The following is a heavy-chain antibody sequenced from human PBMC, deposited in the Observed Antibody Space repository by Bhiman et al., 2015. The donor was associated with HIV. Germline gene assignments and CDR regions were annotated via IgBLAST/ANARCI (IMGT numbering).Heavy chain of an antibody. D-gene: IGHD4-23*01. CDR3: AKGLRWYDY. J-gene: IGHJ4*02. V-gene: IGHV3-23*01. CDR2: IYGGST. CDR1: GFTFSSYA. Sequence: EVQLLESGGGLVQPGGSLRLSCAASGFTFSSYAMTWVRQAPGKGLEWVSAIYGGSTYYADSVKGRFTISRDNFKNTVSLQMISLRAADTAVYYCAKGLRWYDYWGQGTLVTVSS.